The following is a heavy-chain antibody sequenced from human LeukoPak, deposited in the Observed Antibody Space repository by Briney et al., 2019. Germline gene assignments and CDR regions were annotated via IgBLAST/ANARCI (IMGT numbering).Heavy chain of an antibody. Sequence: VASVKVSCKVSGYTLTELSMHWVRQAPGKGLEWMGGFDPEDGETIYAQKFQGRVTMTEDTSTDTAYMELSSLRSEDTALYYCATLDELWFDYWGQGTLVTVPS. CDR3: ATLDELWFDY. CDR1: GYTLTELS. D-gene: IGHD5-18*01. V-gene: IGHV1-24*01. J-gene: IGHJ4*02. CDR2: FDPEDGET.